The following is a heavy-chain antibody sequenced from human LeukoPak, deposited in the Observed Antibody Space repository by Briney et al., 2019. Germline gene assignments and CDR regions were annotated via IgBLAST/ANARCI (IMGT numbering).Heavy chain of an antibody. CDR2: INSDGSST. D-gene: IGHD6-13*01. CDR3: ARKRGSSWAFDY. J-gene: IGHJ4*02. V-gene: IGHV3-74*01. CDR1: GFTFSSYW. Sequence: QTGGSLRLSCAASGFTFSSYWMHWVRQAPGKGLVWVSRINSDGSSTSYADSVKGRFTISRDNAENTLYLQMNSLRAEDTAVYYCARKRGSSWAFDYWGQGTLVTVSS.